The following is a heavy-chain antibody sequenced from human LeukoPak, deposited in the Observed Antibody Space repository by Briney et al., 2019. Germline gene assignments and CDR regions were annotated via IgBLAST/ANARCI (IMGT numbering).Heavy chain of an antibody. V-gene: IGHV4-34*01. CDR2: INHSGST. Sequence: SETLSLTCAVYGGSFSGYYWSWIRQPPGKGLEWIGEINHSGSTNYNPSLKSRVTISVDTSKNQFSLKLSSVTAADTAVYYCARVTMIVVVNWFDPWGQGTLVTVSS. CDR3: ARVTMIVVVNWFDP. CDR1: GGSFSGYY. J-gene: IGHJ5*02. D-gene: IGHD3-22*01.